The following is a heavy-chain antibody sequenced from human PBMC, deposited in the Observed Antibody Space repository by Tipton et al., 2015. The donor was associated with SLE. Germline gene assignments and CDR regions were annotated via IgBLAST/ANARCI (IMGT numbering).Heavy chain of an antibody. CDR3: ARLPTGFPNWFDP. D-gene: IGHD4-17*01. CDR2: IYYGGST. V-gene: IGHV4-59*08. CDR1: GGSIGSDY. J-gene: IGHJ5*02. Sequence: LRLSCTVSGGSIGSDYWGWLRQSPEKGLEWIGYIYYGGSTDYSPSLKSRVTISVDTSNNQFSLKLSSVTAADTAVYYCARLPTGFPNWFDPWGQGTLVTVSS.